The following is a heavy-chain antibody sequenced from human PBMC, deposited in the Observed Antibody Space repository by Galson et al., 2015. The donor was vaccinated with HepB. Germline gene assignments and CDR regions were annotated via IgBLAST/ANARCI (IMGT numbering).Heavy chain of an antibody. D-gene: IGHD3-3*01. CDR1: GFTLSSYG. Sequence: SLRLSCAASGFTLSSYGMHWVRQAPGKGLEWVADISDDGRSKNYADSVKGRCTISRDNAKNSLYLQMNSLRAEDTAVYYCARASGYDFWSGYFSYYYYYMDVWGKGTTVTVSS. CDR3: ARASGYDFWSGYFSYYYYYMDV. J-gene: IGHJ6*03. CDR2: ISDDGRSK. V-gene: IGHV3-30*03.